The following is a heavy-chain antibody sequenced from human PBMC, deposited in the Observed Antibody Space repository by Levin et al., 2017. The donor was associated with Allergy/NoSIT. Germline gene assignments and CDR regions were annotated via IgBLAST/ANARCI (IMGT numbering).Heavy chain of an antibody. CDR2: ISYDGIIT. D-gene: IGHD4-17*01. CDR3: GRVSTETTYNYYYGMDV. CDR1: GFTFSNYA. J-gene: IGHJ6*02. Sequence: LSLTCAASGFTFSNYAMHWVRQAPGKGLEWVAVISYDGIITYYKDSLKGRFTISRDDSKNILYLQIKSLRAEDTAVYYCGRVSTETTYNYYYGMDVWGQGTTVTVSS. V-gene: IGHV3-30*04.